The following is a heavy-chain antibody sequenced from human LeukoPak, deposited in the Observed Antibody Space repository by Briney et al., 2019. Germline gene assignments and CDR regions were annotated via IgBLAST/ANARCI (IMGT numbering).Heavy chain of an antibody. J-gene: IGHJ3*02. CDR1: GGSFSGYY. CDR3: ASGPYSSSFELDAFDI. Sequence: SENLSLTCAVNGGSFSGYYWSWIRQPPGKGMEWIGEINHSGSTNYNPSLKSRVTISVDTSKNQFSLKLSSVTAADTAVYYCASGPYSSSFELDAFDIWGQGTMVTVSS. D-gene: IGHD6-6*01. V-gene: IGHV4-34*01. CDR2: INHSGST.